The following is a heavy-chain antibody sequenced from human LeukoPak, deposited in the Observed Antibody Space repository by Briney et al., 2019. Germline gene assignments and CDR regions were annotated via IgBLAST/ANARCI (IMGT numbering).Heavy chain of an antibody. CDR3: ARDPESSATGAFDI. Sequence: GGSLRLSCAASGFTFSSYWMSWVRQAPGKGLEWVANIKQDGSEKYYVDSVKGRFTISRDNAKNSLYLQMNSLRAEDTAVYYCARDPESSATGAFDIWGQGTMVTVSS. CDR2: IKQDGSEK. CDR1: GFTFSSYW. J-gene: IGHJ3*02. V-gene: IGHV3-7*01. D-gene: IGHD2-15*01.